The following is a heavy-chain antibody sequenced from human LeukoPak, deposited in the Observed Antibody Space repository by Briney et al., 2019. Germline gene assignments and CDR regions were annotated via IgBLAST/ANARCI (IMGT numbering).Heavy chain of an antibody. V-gene: IGHV3-33*01. CDR1: GFTFSSYG. CDR3: ASLYSSSTPWPNYYYGMDV. CDR2: IWYDGSNK. Sequence: GRSLRLSCAASGFTFSSYGMHWVRQAPGKGLEWVAVIWYDGSNKYYADSVKGRFTISRDNSKNTLYLQMNSLRAEDTAVYHCASLYSSSTPWPNYYYGMDVWGQGTTVTVSS. J-gene: IGHJ6*02. D-gene: IGHD6-13*01.